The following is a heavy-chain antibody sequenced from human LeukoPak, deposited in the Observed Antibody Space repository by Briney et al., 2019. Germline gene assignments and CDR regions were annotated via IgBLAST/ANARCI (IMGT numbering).Heavy chain of an antibody. J-gene: IGHJ3*02. D-gene: IGHD2-8*02. CDR2: INPSGGST. V-gene: IGHV1-46*01. Sequence: GASVKVSCKASGYTFTSYGISWVRQAPGQGLEWMGIINPSGGSTSYAQKFQGRLTITRDISTSTAYMELSSLTSDDTAVYYCAAVPNANAWYWDDAFDIWGQGTMVTVSS. CDR1: GYTFTSYG. CDR3: AAVPNANAWYWDDAFDI.